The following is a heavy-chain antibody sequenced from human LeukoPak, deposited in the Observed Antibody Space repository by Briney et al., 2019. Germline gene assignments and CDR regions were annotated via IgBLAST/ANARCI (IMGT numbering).Heavy chain of an antibody. Sequence: GGSLRLSCAASGFTFSSYAMHWVRQAPGKGLEWVAVISYDGSNKYYADSVKGRFTISRDNSKNTLYLQMNSLRAEDTAVYYCAREDSGSYEVDYWGQGTLVTVSS. CDR3: AREDSGSYEVDY. J-gene: IGHJ4*02. CDR2: ISYDGSNK. CDR1: GFTFSSYA. D-gene: IGHD1-26*01. V-gene: IGHV3-30-3*01.